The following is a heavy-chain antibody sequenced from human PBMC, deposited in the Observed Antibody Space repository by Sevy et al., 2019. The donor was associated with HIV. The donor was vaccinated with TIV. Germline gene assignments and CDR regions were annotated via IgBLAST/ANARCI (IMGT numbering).Heavy chain of an antibody. CDR3: AKAQGEWGTPFALDV. V-gene: IGHV3-23*01. Sequence: GGSLRLSCAASGFSINNYAMTWVRQAPGKGLEWVSNITAPGGRPYLADSVKGRFTISSDTSVNKVFLQMDSLRVEDTAIYYCAKAQGEWGTPFALDVWGQGTTVIVSS. CDR2: ITAPGGRP. J-gene: IGHJ6*02. CDR1: GFSINNYA. D-gene: IGHD3-16*01.